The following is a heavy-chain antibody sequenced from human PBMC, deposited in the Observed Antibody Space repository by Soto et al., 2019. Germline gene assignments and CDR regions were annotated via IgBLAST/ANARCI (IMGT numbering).Heavy chain of an antibody. D-gene: IGHD3-22*01. CDR1: GFNFSGSA. Sequence: GGSMRLSCAASGFNFSGSAMHWVRQASGKGLEWVGRIRDKANNYATAYAASVKGRFTISRDDSKNTAYLQMNSLKSEDTAVYYVTCPMYFYDSSGYSTEDYWGQGALVTVSS. CDR2: IRDKANNYAT. CDR3: TCPMYFYDSSGYSTEDY. J-gene: IGHJ4*02. V-gene: IGHV3-73*01.